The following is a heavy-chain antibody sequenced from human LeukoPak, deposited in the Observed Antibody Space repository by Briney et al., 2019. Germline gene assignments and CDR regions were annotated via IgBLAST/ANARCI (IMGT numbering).Heavy chain of an antibody. CDR2: IRYDGSNK. CDR1: GFTFSSYG. V-gene: IGHV3-30*02. CDR3: AKDPPLGYDFWRGYSTASGFDY. J-gene: IGHJ4*02. Sequence: GSLRLSCAASGFTFSSYGMHWVRQAPGKGLEWVAFIRYDGSNKYYADSGKGRFTISRDNSKNTLYLQMNSLRAEDTAVYYCAKDPPLGYDFWRGYSTASGFDYWGQGTLVTVSS. D-gene: IGHD3-3*01.